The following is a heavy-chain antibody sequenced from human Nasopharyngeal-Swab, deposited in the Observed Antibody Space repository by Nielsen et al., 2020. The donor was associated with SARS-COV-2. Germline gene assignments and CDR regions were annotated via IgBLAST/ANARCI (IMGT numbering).Heavy chain of an antibody. V-gene: IGHV2-5*02. D-gene: IGHD6-13*01. CDR3: AHSRGGSTSSWYPDY. J-gene: IGHJ4*02. CDR2: IYWDDDR. Sequence: RQATGVALEWLALIYWDDDRRYSPSLKTRLTITKDTSKNRVVLVMTNMDPVDTATYYCAHSRGGSTSSWYPDYWGQGTLVTVSS.